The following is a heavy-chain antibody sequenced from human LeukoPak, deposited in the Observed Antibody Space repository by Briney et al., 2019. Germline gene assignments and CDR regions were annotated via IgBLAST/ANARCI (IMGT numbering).Heavy chain of an antibody. CDR3: AKDREDIVVVPAAIGVY. Sequence: PGGSLRLSCAASGFTFSDYGMHWVRQAPGKGLEWVAVISDDGSNKYYADSVKGRFTISRDNSKNTLYLQMNSLRAEDTAVYYCAKDREDIVVVPAAIGVYWGQGTLVTVSS. J-gene: IGHJ4*02. D-gene: IGHD2-2*02. CDR1: GFTFSDYG. V-gene: IGHV3-30*18. CDR2: ISDDGSNK.